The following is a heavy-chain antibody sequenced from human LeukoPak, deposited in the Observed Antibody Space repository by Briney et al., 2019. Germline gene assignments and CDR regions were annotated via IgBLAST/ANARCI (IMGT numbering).Heavy chain of an antibody. CDR1: EFTFSSYA. CDR3: AKEGRVNYYYYYYMDV. J-gene: IGHJ6*03. Sequence: GGSLRLSCAASEFTFSSYAMSWVRQAPGKGLEWVSAISGSGGSTYYADSVKGRFTISRDNSKNTLYLQMNSLRAEDTAVYYCAKEGRVNYYYYYYMDVWGKGTTVTVSS. V-gene: IGHV3-23*01. CDR2: ISGSGGST. D-gene: IGHD3-10*01.